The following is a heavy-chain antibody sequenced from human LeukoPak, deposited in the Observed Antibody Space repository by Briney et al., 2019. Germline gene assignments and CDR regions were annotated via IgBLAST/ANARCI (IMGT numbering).Heavy chain of an antibody. J-gene: IGHJ4*02. V-gene: IGHV1-69*04. CDR3: ARGRNIEMTTMSGGSDY. CDR2: IIPILGIA. CDR1: GGTFSSYA. D-gene: IGHD5-24*01. Sequence: GASVKVSCKASGGTFSSYAISWVRQAPGQGLEWMGRIIPILGIANYAQKFQGRVSMTRDTSISTAYMDLSDLKSDDTAVYYCARGRNIEMTTMSGGSDYWGQGTLVTVSS.